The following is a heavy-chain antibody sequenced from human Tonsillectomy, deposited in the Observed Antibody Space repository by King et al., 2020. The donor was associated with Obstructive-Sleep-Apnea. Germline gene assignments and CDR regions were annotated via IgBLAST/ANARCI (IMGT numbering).Heavy chain of an antibody. J-gene: IGHJ4*02. D-gene: IGHD6-19*01. V-gene: IGHV3-21*01. Sequence: VQLVESGGGLVKPGGSLRLSCAASGFTFSSYSMNWVRQAPGKGLEWVSSISSSSSYLYYADSVKGRFTISRDNAKNSLYLQMNSLRAEDTAVYYCASLLYSSNHDYWGQGTLVTVSS. CDR1: GFTFSSYS. CDR3: ASLLYSSNHDY. CDR2: ISSSSSYL.